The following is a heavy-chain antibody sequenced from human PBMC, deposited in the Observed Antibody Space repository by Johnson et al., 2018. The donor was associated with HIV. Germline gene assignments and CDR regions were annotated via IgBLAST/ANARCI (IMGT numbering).Heavy chain of an antibody. CDR3: ARDRGRYGYAAFDI. Sequence: VQLVESGGSVVRPGGSLRLSCAASGFTFDDYGMSWVRQAPGKGLEWVSGITWNGGSTGYADSVKGRFTISRDNAKNTLYLQMNSLRAEDTAVYYCARDRGRYGYAAFDIWGQGTMVTVSS. CDR1: GFTFDDYG. CDR2: ITWNGGST. D-gene: IGHD5-18*01. V-gene: IGHV3-20*04. J-gene: IGHJ3*02.